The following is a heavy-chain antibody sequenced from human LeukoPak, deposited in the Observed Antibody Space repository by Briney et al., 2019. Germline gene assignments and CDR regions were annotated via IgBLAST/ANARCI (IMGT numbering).Heavy chain of an antibody. D-gene: IGHD3-22*01. CDR3: ARVGDYYYDSSGYYDYYYGMDV. Sequence: GGSLRLSCAASGFTFSSYWMSWVRQAPGKGLEWVANIKQDGSEKYYVDSVKGRFTISRDNAKNSLYLQMNSLRAEDTAVYYRARVGDYYYDSSGYYDYYYGMDVWGQGTTVTVSS. CDR1: GFTFSSYW. J-gene: IGHJ6*02. CDR2: IKQDGSEK. V-gene: IGHV3-7*01.